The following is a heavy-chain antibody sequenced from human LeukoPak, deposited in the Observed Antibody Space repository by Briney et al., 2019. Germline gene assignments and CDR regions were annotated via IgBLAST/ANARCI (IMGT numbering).Heavy chain of an antibody. Sequence: SVKVSCKASGGTFSSYAISWVRQAPGQGLEWMGGIIPIFGTANYAQKFQGRVTITADQSTSTAYMEMSSLRSEDTAVYYCARHSSPPYCSGGSCYPYYFDYWGQGTLVTVSS. D-gene: IGHD2-15*01. CDR1: GGTFSSYA. V-gene: IGHV1-69*13. CDR3: ARHSSPPYCSGGSCYPYYFDY. J-gene: IGHJ4*02. CDR2: IIPIFGTA.